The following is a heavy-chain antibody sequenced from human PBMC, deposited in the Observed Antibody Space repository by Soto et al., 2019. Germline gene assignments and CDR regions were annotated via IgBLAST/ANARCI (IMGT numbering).Heavy chain of an antibody. Sequence: EVQLVESGGDLVQPGGSLRVSCAASDFTFSSHWMHWVRQAPGRGLVWVSGINIEGTSTTYADSVKGRFTISRDNARNTLYLQMDSVRVDDTAVYYCARGRYYGMDVWGQGTTVTVSS. J-gene: IGHJ6*02. CDR1: DFTFSSHW. CDR3: ARGRYYGMDV. CDR2: INIEGTST. V-gene: IGHV3-74*01.